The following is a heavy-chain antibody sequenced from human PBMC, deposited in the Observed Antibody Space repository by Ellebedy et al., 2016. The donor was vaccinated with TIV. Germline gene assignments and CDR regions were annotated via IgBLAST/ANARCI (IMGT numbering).Heavy chain of an antibody. J-gene: IGHJ4*02. D-gene: IGHD3-10*01. CDR2: FDPEDGET. V-gene: IGHV1-24*01. Sequence: GESLKISCAASGFTFSSYWMSWVRQAPGKGLEWMGGFDPEDGETIYAQRFQGRVTMTEDTSTDTAYMELSSLRSEDTAVYYCATDLESGSVYWGQGTLVTVSS. CDR1: GFTFSSYW. CDR3: ATDLESGSVY.